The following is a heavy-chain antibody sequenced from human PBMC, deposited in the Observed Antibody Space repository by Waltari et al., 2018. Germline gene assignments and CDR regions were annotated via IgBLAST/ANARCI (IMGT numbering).Heavy chain of an antibody. V-gene: IGHV3-9*01. CDR1: GFTFDDFG. CDR2: INWNSRTI. D-gene: IGHD4-17*01. J-gene: IGHJ3*01. Sequence: EFQLVESGGGLAQPGRSLRLSCAASGFTFDDFGMHWVRQAPGKGLGWVAGINWNSRTIGYADSVKGRFTISRENAKSSLSLQMNSLRPEDTALYYCAKARDYGDYRNAFDVWGQGTLVTVS. CDR3: AKARDYGDYRNAFDV.